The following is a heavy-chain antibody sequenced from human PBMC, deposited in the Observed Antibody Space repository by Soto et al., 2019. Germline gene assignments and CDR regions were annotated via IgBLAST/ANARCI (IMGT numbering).Heavy chain of an antibody. V-gene: IGHV1-69*01. J-gene: IGHJ6*02. Sequence: QVQVVQSGAEVKKPGSSVKVSCKVSGGIFTNNAISWVRQAPGQGLEWLGGVIPLFDTAYYAQIFRGRLRISADGVTATASLELSGLTSADTAVYFCATGGHNDGYNFYHGMDVWGQGTTGTV. CDR1: GGIFTNNA. CDR2: VIPLFDTA. CDR3: ATGGHNDGYNFYHGMDV. D-gene: IGHD5-18*01.